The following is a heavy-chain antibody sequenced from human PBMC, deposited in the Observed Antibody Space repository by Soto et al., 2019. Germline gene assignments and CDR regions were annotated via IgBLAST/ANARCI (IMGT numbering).Heavy chain of an antibody. V-gene: IGHV1-18*01. CDR2: ISAYNGNT. Sequence: QVQLVQSGAEVKKPGASVKVSCKACGYTFTSYGISWVRQAPGQGLEWMGWISAYNGNTNYAQKLQGRVTMTTDTSTSRAYMELRSLRSDDTAVYYCAFAYYYGSGSYYIGYGMDVWGQGTTVTVSS. CDR1: GYTFTSYG. CDR3: AFAYYYGSGSYYIGYGMDV. D-gene: IGHD3-10*01. J-gene: IGHJ6*02.